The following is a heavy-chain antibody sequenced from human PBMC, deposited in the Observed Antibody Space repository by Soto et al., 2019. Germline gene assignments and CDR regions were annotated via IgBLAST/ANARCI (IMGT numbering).Heavy chain of an antibody. Sequence: SETLSLTCTVSGGSISSYYWSWIRQPAGKGLEWIGRIYTSGSTNYNPSLNSRVTMSVDTSKNQFSLKLSSVTAADTAVYYCARERGSATMVRGVIGSYYYGMDVWGQGTTVTVSS. V-gene: IGHV4-4*07. J-gene: IGHJ6*02. CDR2: IYTSGST. CDR3: ARERGSATMVRGVIGSYYYGMDV. D-gene: IGHD3-10*01. CDR1: GGSISSYY.